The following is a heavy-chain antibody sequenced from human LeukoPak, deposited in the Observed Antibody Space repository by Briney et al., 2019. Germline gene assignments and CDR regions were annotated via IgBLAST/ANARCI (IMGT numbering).Heavy chain of an antibody. D-gene: IGHD3-10*01. V-gene: IGHV1-3*01. Sequence: ASVKVSCKASEYTFTSYAMHWVRQAPGQRLEWMGWINAGNGNTKYSQKFQGRVTITRDTSASTAYMELSSLRSEDTAVYYCAREVGYGSGSYYGYWGQGTLVTVSS. J-gene: IGHJ4*02. CDR2: INAGNGNT. CDR1: EYTFTSYA. CDR3: AREVGYGSGSYYGY.